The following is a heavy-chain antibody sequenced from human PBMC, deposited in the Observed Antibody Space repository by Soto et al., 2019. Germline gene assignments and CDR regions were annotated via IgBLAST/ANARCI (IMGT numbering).Heavy chain of an antibody. D-gene: IGHD3-22*01. J-gene: IGHJ4*02. Sequence: GASVKVSCKASGGTFSSYAISWVRQAPGQGLEWMGGIIPIFGTANYAQKFQGRVTITADESTSTAYMELSSLRSEDTAVYYCARDLETHYYDSSGYYFGYWGQGTLVTVSS. CDR2: IIPIFGTA. CDR1: GGTFSSYA. V-gene: IGHV1-69*13. CDR3: ARDLETHYYDSSGYYFGY.